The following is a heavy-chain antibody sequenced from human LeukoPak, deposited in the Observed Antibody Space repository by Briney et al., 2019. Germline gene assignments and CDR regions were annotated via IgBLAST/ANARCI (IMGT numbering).Heavy chain of an antibody. CDR2: IKPDGSEK. D-gene: IGHD3-3*01. V-gene: IGHV3-7*05. Sequence: GGSLRLSCAASGLTFSSYWMSWVRQAPGKGLEWVANIKPDGSEKNYVDSVKGRFTISRGNAKNSLSLQMNSLRAEDTAVYYCASTFGVGAYWGQGNLVTVSS. CDR1: GLTFSSYW. J-gene: IGHJ4*02. CDR3: ASTFGVGAY.